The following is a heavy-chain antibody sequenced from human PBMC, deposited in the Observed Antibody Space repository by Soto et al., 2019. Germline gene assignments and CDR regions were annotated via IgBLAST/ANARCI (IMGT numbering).Heavy chain of an antibody. CDR3: SRVAYDILTGYYGQEYYFDY. CDR2: IYYSGST. Sequence: SETLSLTCTVSGCSISSYYWSWIRQPPGKGLEWIGYIYYSGSTNYNPSIKSRITITVDTSKNQFSLKLSSVTAADTAVYYCSRVAYDILTGYYGQEYYFDYWGQGTLVTVS. D-gene: IGHD3-9*01. V-gene: IGHV4-59*01. CDR1: GCSISSYY. J-gene: IGHJ4*02.